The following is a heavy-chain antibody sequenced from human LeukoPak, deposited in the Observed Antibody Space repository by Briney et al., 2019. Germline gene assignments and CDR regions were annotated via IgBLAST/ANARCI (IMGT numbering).Heavy chain of an antibody. CDR1: DASVSSQH. CDR2: IYYTGST. D-gene: IGHD3-22*01. Sequence: SETLSLTCTVSDASVSSQHWSWIRQPPGKGLEWIGYIYYTGSTNYNPSLKSRVTISVDTSNNQFPLKLSAVTAADTAEYYCARGAYYYESSGYSTVDYWAQGTLVTVSS. CDR3: ARGAYYYESSGYSTVDY. J-gene: IGHJ4*02. V-gene: IGHV4-59*02.